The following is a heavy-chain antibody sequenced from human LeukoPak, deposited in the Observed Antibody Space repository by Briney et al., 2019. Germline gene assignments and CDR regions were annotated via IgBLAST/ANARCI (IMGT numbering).Heavy chain of an antibody. D-gene: IGHD2-21*02. CDR3: ARGRGSSGIVVVTAIPNGYYFDY. CDR1: GGSLSGYY. Sequence: SETLSLTCAVYGGSLSGYYWSWIRQPPGKGLEWIGEINHSGSTNYNPSLKSRVTISVDTSKNQFSLKLSSVTAADTAVYYCARGRGSSGIVVVTAIPNGYYFDYWGQGTLVTVSS. J-gene: IGHJ4*02. CDR2: INHSGST. V-gene: IGHV4-34*01.